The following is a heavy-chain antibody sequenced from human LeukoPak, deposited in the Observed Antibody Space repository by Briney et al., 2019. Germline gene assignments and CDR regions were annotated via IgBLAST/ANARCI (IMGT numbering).Heavy chain of an antibody. D-gene: IGHD1-26*01. CDR2: IYSGGST. V-gene: IGHV3-66*01. Sequence: GGSLRLSCAASGFTVSSNYMSWVRQAPGKGLEWVSVIYSGGSTYYADSGKGRFTISRDNSKNTLYLQMNSLRAEDTAVYYCARESGSYYGFDYWGQGTLVTVSS. CDR3: ARESGSYYGFDY. J-gene: IGHJ4*02. CDR1: GFTVSSNY.